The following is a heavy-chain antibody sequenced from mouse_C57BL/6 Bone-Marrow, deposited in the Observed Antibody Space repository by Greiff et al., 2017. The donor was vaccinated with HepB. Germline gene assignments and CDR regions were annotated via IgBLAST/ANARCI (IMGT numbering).Heavy chain of an antibody. Sequence: EVHLVESGGGLVKPGGSLKLSCAASGFTFSDYGMHWVRQAPEKGLEWVAYISSGSSTIYYADTVKGRFTISRDNAKNTLFLQMTSLRSEDTAMYYCAKLREDAMDYWGQGTSVTVSS. V-gene: IGHV5-17*01. CDR3: AKLREDAMDY. J-gene: IGHJ4*01. CDR1: GFTFSDYG. CDR2: ISSGSSTI. D-gene: IGHD1-1*01.